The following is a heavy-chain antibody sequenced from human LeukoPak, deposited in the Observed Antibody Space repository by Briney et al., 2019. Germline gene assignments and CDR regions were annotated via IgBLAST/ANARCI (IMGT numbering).Heavy chain of an antibody. J-gene: IGHJ5*02. CDR3: ARGWDLWFGELNPFGWFDP. CDR2: IFTDGGT. CDR1: GGSISGYY. Sequence: SETLSLTCTVSGGSISGYYWSWIRQPAGKGLEWIGRIFTDGGTSYNPSLKSRVTMSVDTSKNQFSLKLRSVTAADTAVYYCARGWDLWFGELNPFGWFDPWGQGTLVTVSS. V-gene: IGHV4-4*07. D-gene: IGHD3-10*01.